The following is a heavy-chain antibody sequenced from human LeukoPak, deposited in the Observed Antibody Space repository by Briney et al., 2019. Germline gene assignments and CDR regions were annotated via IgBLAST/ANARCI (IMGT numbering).Heavy chain of an antibody. D-gene: IGHD6-13*01. CDR3: ARDRWQQLDWFDP. V-gene: IGHV1-2*02. Sequence: GASVKVSCKASGYTFTGYYIHWVRQAPGQGLEWMGLINPNTGGTNYAQGFQGRVTMTRDTSISTVYMDLRSLRSDDTAVYYCARDRWQQLDWFDPWGQGTLVIVSS. CDR1: GYTFTGYY. CDR2: INPNTGGT. J-gene: IGHJ5*02.